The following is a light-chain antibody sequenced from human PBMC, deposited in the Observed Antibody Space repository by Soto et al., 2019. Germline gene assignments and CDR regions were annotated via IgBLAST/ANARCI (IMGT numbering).Light chain of an antibody. CDR3: SSYTSSSTVV. CDR1: SSDVGGYNY. Sequence: QSALTQPASVSGSPGQSITISCTGTSSDVGGYNYVSWYQQHPGKAPKLMIYDVSNRPSGVSNRFSGSKSGSTASLTISGLHAEYEADYYCSSYTSSSTVVFGGGTKLTVL. CDR2: DVS. J-gene: IGLJ2*01. V-gene: IGLV2-14*01.